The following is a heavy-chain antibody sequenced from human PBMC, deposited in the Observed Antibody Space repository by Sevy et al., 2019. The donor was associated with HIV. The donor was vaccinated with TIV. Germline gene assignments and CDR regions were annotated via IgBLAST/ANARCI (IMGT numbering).Heavy chain of an antibody. CDR2: SYYRSTWHK. D-gene: IGHD6-19*01. CDR1: GDSVSRNGAA. J-gene: IGHJ4*02. Sequence: SQTVSLTCVISGDSVSRNGAAWNWIRQSPSRGLEWLGRSYYRSTWHKDYAISVKSRLTITPDTSKNQFFLQLNSVTTEEMGMYYCARAVAGVYYFDYWGQGTLVTVSS. CDR3: ARAVAGVYYFDY. V-gene: IGHV6-1*01.